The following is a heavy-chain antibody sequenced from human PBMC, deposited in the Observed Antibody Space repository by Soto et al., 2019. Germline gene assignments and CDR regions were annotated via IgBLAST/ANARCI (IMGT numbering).Heavy chain of an antibody. Sequence: SETLSLTCAVYGGSLSGYYWPWNRHPPRHGLEWIGEVNPGGITNYSQSAKSRLKISIDTSKQEVSLEMTSVTAADTAVYYCGRVGIKMASQWIDSWGPGTRVTVSS. CDR1: GGSLSGYY. CDR2: VNPGGIT. CDR3: GRVGIKMASQWIDS. V-gene: IGHV4-34*01. D-gene: IGHD2-2*01. J-gene: IGHJ4*02.